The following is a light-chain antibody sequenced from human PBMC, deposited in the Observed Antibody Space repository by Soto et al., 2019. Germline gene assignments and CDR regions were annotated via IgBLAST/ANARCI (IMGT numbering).Light chain of an antibody. Sequence: QLVLTQPPSASGSPGQSVTISCTGTPSDVGGSNSVSWYQQHPGKAPNLMIYDVNKRPSGVPDRFSGSKSGNTASLTVSGLQAADEAYYFCSSYAPSDVVFGGGTKLTVL. J-gene: IGLJ2*01. CDR1: PSDVGGSNS. CDR3: SSYAPSDVV. CDR2: DVN. V-gene: IGLV2-8*01.